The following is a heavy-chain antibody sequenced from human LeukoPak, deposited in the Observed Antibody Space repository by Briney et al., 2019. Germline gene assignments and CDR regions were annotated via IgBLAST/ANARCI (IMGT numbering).Heavy chain of an antibody. D-gene: IGHD3-10*01. V-gene: IGHV1-18*01. CDR2: INAYNGNT. J-gene: IGHJ4*02. CDR1: GYTFTSYG. Sequence: GASVNVSCKASGYTFTSYGISWVRQAPGQGLECMGWINAYNGNTSYAQKLQGRVTMTTDTSTSTAYMELRSLRSDDTAVYSCARDTDTGKYYGSGSYYSPPGYWGQGTLVTVSS. CDR3: ARDTDTGKYYGSGSYYSPPGY.